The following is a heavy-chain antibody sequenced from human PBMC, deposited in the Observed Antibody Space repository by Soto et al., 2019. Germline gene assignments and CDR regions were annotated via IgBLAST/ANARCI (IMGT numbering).Heavy chain of an antibody. CDR1: GFSLTTSGVG. CDR2: IYWDDDK. J-gene: IGHJ6*02. D-gene: IGHD2-21*02. V-gene: IGHV2-5*02. Sequence: QITLKESGPTLVRPTQTLTLTCTFSGFSLTTSGVGVGWIRQPPGKPLEWLALIYWDDDKRYSPSLKSRLTITKATSKTQVVLTMTNMDPVDTATYYCAHSRCGGVCLQSYSSHYYYGMDVWGQGTTVTVSS. CDR3: AHSRCGGVCLQSYSSHYYYGMDV.